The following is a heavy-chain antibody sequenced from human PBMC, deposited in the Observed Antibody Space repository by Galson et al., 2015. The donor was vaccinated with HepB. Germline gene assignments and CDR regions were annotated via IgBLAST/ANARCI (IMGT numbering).Heavy chain of an antibody. Sequence: SVKVSCKVSGYTLTELSMHWVRQAPGKGLEWMGGFDPEDGETIYAQKFQGGVTMTEDTSTDTAYMELSSLRSEDTAVYYCATEAHTMIVARAYFDYWGQGTLVTVSS. V-gene: IGHV1-24*01. CDR3: ATEAHTMIVARAYFDY. J-gene: IGHJ4*02. D-gene: IGHD3-22*01. CDR1: GYTLTELS. CDR2: FDPEDGET.